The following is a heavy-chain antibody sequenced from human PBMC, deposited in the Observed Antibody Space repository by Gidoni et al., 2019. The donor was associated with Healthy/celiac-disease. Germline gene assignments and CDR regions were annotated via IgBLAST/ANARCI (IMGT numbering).Heavy chain of an antibody. Sequence: QVQLVASGGGVVQPGRSLRLSCAASGFTFSSYGMPWVRQAPGKGLEWVAVISYDGSNKYYADSVKGRFTISRDNSKNTLYLQMNSLRAEDTAVYYCAKDGVDTAMVSGLSGFDYWGQGTLVTVSS. CDR3: AKDGVDTAMVSGLSGFDY. D-gene: IGHD5-18*01. V-gene: IGHV3-30*18. CDR1: GFTFSSYG. CDR2: ISYDGSNK. J-gene: IGHJ4*02.